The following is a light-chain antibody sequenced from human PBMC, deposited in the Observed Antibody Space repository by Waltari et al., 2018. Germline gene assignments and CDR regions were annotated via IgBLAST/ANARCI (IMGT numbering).Light chain of an antibody. CDR1: VLSTQF. V-gene: IGLV3-25*03. CDR2: KDT. Sequence: SSALRQPPSVSVSPGQTATISCSGDVLSTQFAYWYQQKTGQAPVLVMKKDTERPSGIPERFTGSSSGPTVTLIISGVQAEDEADYYCQSADGRGKYVFGSGTKVTVL. J-gene: IGLJ1*01. CDR3: QSADGRGKYV.